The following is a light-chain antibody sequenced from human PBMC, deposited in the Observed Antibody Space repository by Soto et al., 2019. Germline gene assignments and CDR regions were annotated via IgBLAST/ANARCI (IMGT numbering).Light chain of an antibody. J-gene: IGKJ4*01. CDR2: DVS. V-gene: IGKV1-13*02. CDR1: HDISSA. Sequence: AIQLTQSPSSLSASIGDRVAITCRASHDISSALAWYQQQPGRPPKLLIYDVSSLESGVPSRFSGRRSGTEFILTISTVLPDDFATYYCQQFKGFPLTFGGGTNVEIK. CDR3: QQFKGFPLT.